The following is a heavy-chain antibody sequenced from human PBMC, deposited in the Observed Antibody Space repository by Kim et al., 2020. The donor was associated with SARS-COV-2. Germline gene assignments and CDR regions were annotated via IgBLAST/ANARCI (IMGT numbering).Heavy chain of an antibody. CDR3: TTGLPRSNCYSFDY. CDR2: IKRKIDGYTT. V-gene: IGHV3-15*01. J-gene: IGHJ4*02. D-gene: IGHD3-16*02. CDR1: GFTLSDAW. Sequence: GGSLRLSCAASGFTLSDAWMSWVRQAPGKGLGWVARIKRKIDGYTTDYAVAVKGSFTISRDDSGNTVSLQMNSLRTDDSAVYYCTTGLPRSNCYSFDYWGQGTLVTVSS.